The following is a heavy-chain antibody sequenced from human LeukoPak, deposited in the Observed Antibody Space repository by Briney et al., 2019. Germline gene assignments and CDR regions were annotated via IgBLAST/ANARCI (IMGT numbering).Heavy chain of an antibody. D-gene: IGHD5-18*01. CDR3: ARTRAMVTWMAFAL. CDR1: GGTLTSYT. CDR2: IIPILGIA. Sequence: SLKVSCKASGGTLTSYTISWVRQAPGQGLEWMGRIIPILGIANYAPTFQGRVTITEDKSTSTAYMELNRLRSEDPAGYYCARTRAMVTWMAFALGGEDTMVTLP. J-gene: IGHJ3*01. V-gene: IGHV1-69*02.